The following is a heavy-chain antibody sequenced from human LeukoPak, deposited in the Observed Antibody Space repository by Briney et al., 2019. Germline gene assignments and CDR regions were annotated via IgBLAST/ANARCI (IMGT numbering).Heavy chain of an antibody. CDR2: ISYDGSNK. D-gene: IGHD6-6*01. V-gene: IGHV3-30-3*01. Sequence: GGSLRLSCAASGFTFSSYAMHWVRQAPGKGLEWVAVISYDGSNKYYADSVKGRFTISRDNSKNTLYLQMNSLRAEDTAVYYCAKDLAIAARPTFDYWGQGTLVTVSS. CDR3: AKDLAIAARPTFDY. J-gene: IGHJ4*02. CDR1: GFTFSSYA.